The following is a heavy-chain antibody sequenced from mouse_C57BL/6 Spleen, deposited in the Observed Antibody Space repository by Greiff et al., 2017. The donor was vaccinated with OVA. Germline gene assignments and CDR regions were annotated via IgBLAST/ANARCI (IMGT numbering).Heavy chain of an antibody. J-gene: IGHJ2*01. CDR2: INYDGSST. Sequence: EVNVVESEGGLVQPGSSMKLSCTASGFTFSDYYMAWVRQVPEKGLEWVANINYDGSSTYYLDSLKSRFILSRDNAKNILYLQMSSLKSEDTATYNCARGSILGGGLFDYWGQGTTLTVSS. V-gene: IGHV5-16*01. CDR3: ARGSILGGGLFDY. CDR1: GFTFSDYY. D-gene: IGHD1-1*01.